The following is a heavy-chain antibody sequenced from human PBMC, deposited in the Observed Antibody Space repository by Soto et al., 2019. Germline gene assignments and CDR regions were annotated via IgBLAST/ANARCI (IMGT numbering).Heavy chain of an antibody. Sequence: QLQLQESGSGLVKPSQTLSLTCVVSGGSISSGGYFWSWIRHPPGKGLEWIGYIYHSGSTYYNPSLQTRVTISVVRAKNQFSLKLSSVTAADTAVYYCDRGLGPWGQGTLVTVSS. CDR2: IYHSGST. CDR3: DRGLGP. D-gene: IGHD3-10*01. CDR1: GGSISSGGYF. V-gene: IGHV4-30-2*01. J-gene: IGHJ5*02.